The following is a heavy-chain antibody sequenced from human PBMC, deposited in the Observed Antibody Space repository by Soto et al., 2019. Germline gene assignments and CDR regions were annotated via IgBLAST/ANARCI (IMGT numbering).Heavy chain of an antibody. CDR1: GFTFSSYG. J-gene: IGHJ4*02. D-gene: IGHD7-27*01. CDR2: ISYDGSNK. CDR3: AKVELTGEVDY. Sequence: GGSLRLSCAASGFTFSSYGMHWVRQAPGKGLEWVAVISYDGSNKYYADSVKGRFTISRDNSKNTLYLQMNSLRAEDTAVYYCAKVELTGEVDYWGLGTLVTVSS. V-gene: IGHV3-30*18.